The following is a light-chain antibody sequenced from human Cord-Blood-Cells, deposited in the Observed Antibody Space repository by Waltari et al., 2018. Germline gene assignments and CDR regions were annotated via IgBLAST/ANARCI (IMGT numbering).Light chain of an antibody. CDR1: QSVSSY. Sequence: EIELTQSPATLSLSPRERATLSCSASQSVSSYLAWYQQKPGQAPRLLIYDASNRATGIPARFSGSGSVTDFTLTISSLEPEDFAVYYCQQRSNWLTFGGGTKVEIK. V-gene: IGKV3-11*01. CDR2: DAS. J-gene: IGKJ4*01. CDR3: QQRSNWLT.